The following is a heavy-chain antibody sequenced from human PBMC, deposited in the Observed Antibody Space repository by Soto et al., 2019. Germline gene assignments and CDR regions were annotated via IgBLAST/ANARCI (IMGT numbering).Heavy chain of an antibody. J-gene: IGHJ6*02. V-gene: IGHV1-69*12. Sequence: QVQLVQSGAEVKKPGSSVKVSCKVSGGTFSNYAIDWVRLAPGHGLEWMGGIVPIFGTTYYTQKFQGRATIIAGDSTTTAYLEVSSLRSEDTAIYYCARVEAVAGLYNYHGLDVWGQGTAVTVSS. CDR1: GGTFSNYA. D-gene: IGHD6-19*01. CDR2: IVPIFGTT. CDR3: ARVEAVAGLYNYHGLDV.